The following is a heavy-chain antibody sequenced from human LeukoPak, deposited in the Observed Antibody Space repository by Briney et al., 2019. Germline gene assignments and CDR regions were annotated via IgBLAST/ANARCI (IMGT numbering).Heavy chain of an antibody. CDR1: GFTFSSYA. V-gene: IGHV3-30*04. CDR2: ISYDGSNK. Sequence: GGSLRLSCAASGFTFSSYAMHWVRQAPGKGLEWVAVISYDGSNKYYADSVKGRFTISRDNSKNTLYLQMNSLRAEDTAVYYCAKGSLFSGRFSYFDYWGQGTLVTVSS. CDR3: AKGSLFSGRFSYFDY. J-gene: IGHJ4*02. D-gene: IGHD6-19*01.